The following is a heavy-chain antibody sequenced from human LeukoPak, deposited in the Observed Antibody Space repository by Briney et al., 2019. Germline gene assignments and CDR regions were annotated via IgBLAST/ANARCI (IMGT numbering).Heavy chain of an antibody. J-gene: IGHJ3*02. V-gene: IGHV3-11*06. Sequence: GGSLRLSCAASGFTFSDYYMSWIRQAPGKGLEWVSYISSSSSYTNYADSVKGRFTISRDNAKNSLYLQMNSLRAEDTAVYYCASGTRYFDWLTKDAFDIWGQGTMVTVSS. CDR3: ASGTRYFDWLTKDAFDI. CDR1: GFTFSDYY. CDR2: ISSSSSYT. D-gene: IGHD3-9*01.